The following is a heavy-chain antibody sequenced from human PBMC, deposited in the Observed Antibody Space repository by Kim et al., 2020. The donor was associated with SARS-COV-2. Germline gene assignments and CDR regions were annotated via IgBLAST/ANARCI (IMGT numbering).Heavy chain of an antibody. Sequence: PAPKSRVTISVDTHQNPFSLKLSSVTAADTAVYYCARSQRYTYGSGKLDYWGQGTLVTVSS. J-gene: IGHJ4*02. D-gene: IGHD5-18*01. V-gene: IGHV4-34*13. CDR3: ARSQRYTYGSGKLDY.